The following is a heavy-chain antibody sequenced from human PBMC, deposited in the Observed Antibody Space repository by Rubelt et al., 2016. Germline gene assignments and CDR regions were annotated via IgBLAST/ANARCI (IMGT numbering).Heavy chain of an antibody. Sequence: QITLKESGPTLVKPTQTPTLTCTFSGFSLSTSGVGVGWIRQPPGKALEWLALIHWNDDKRYSPSLKTRLTITKVTSKNQVVLIMTTMDPVGTATDYCANPATCVSGSDYKDDWGQGTVVTVSP. CDR1: GFSLSTSGVG. CDR3: ANPATCVSGSDYKDD. V-gene: IGHV2-5*01. CDR2: IHWNDDK. J-gene: IGHJ4*02. D-gene: IGHD3-10*01.